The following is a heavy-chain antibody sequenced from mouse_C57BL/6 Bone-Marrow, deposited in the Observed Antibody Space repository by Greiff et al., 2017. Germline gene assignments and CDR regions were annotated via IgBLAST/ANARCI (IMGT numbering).Heavy chain of an antibody. J-gene: IGHJ4*01. Sequence: VQLQQPGAELVKPGASVKLSCKASGYTFTNYWMHWVKQRPGQGLEWIGMMHPNGGSPDYNEKFKSKATLRVDKSSRTAYMKLSSLTSEDSAVYYGAKSYDYDDCTMDYWGQGTSVTVSS. CDR3: AKSYDYDDCTMDY. CDR2: MHPNGGSP. V-gene: IGHV1-64*01. D-gene: IGHD2-4*01. CDR1: GYTFTNYW.